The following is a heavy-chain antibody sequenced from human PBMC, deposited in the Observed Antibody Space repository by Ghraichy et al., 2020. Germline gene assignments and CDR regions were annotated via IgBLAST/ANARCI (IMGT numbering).Heavy chain of an antibody. D-gene: IGHD2-2*01. CDR3: ARGLGYCSSTSCYQWFDS. CDR1: GFTFDDYG. Sequence: GGSLRLSCAASGFTFDDYGMSWVRQAPGKGLEWVSGINWNGGSTGYTDSVKGRFTISRDNAKNSLYLQMNSLRAEDTALYYCARGLGYCSSTSCYQWFDSWGQGTLVTVSS. V-gene: IGHV3-20*04. J-gene: IGHJ5*01. CDR2: INWNGGST.